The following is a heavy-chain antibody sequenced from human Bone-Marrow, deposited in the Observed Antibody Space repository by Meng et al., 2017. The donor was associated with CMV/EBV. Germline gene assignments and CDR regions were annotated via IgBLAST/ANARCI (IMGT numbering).Heavy chain of an antibody. D-gene: IGHD2-21*01. CDR2: IHSSDGST. J-gene: IGHJ4*02. CDR1: GGTFSSYG. V-gene: IGHV1-46*01. CDR3: ASDDCRGDVCWGQTFNY. Sequence: ASVKVFCKASGGTFSSYGISWVRQAPGQGLEWMGIIHSSDGSTSYAPKFQGTITMSRDTSTMTVHMVLSSLRSEDTAVYYCASDDCRGDVCWGQTFNYWGQGTLVTVSS.